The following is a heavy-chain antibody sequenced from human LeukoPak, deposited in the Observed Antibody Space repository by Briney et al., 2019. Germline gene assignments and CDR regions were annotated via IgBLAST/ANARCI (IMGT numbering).Heavy chain of an antibody. D-gene: IGHD3-3*01. CDR1: GYTSIDHY. V-gene: IGHV1-2*02. Sequence: GASVTVSCKTSGYTSIDHYIYWVRQAPGQGFEWMGWIKLSSGDTNYVPKFEGRVTMTRDTSISTAYMEVSGLRSDDTAVYYCATKNDVGSFYAFWGQGTLVTVSS. J-gene: IGHJ4*02. CDR3: ATKNDVGSFYAF. CDR2: IKLSSGDT.